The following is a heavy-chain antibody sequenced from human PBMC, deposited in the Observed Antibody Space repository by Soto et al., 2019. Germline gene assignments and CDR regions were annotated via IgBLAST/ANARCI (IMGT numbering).Heavy chain of an antibody. Sequence: QVQLVESGGGVVQPGRSLRLSCAASGFTFSSYAMHWVRQAPGKGLEWVAVISYDGSNKYYADSVKGRFTISRDNSKNTLYLQMNSLRAEDTAVYYCAREPQEQLPSFDYWGQGTLVTVSS. D-gene: IGHD6-13*01. J-gene: IGHJ4*02. CDR2: ISYDGSNK. V-gene: IGHV3-30-3*01. CDR3: AREPQEQLPSFDY. CDR1: GFTFSSYA.